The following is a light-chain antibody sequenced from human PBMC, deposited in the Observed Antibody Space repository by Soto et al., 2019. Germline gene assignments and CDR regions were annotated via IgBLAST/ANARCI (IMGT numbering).Light chain of an antibody. CDR3: LLYYGSSKGV. Sequence: QAVVTQEHSLTVSPGGTVTLTCASSTGTVTSGYFPNWFQQKPGQAPRALIYNTSKKHYCTLARFSGSLLGDKAALTLSGVQPEDEAVYYCLLYYGSSKGVFGGGTKLTVL. V-gene: IGLV7-43*01. CDR2: NTS. CDR1: TGTVTSGYF. J-gene: IGLJ3*02.